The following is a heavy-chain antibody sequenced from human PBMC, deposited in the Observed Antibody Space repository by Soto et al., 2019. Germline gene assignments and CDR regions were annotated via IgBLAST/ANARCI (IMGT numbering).Heavy chain of an antibody. CDR1: WCTFTGYA. J-gene: IGHJ3*02. Sequence: VSSRAAWCTFTGYAMHWVRQAPGQRLEWMGWINAGNGNTKYSQKFQGRVTITRDTSASTAYMELSSLRSEDTAVYYCARRPVEVADIGPYAAFDIWGQGTMVPVSS. D-gene: IGHD6-19*01. V-gene: IGHV1-3*01. CDR2: INAGNGNT. CDR3: ARRPVEVADIGPYAAFDI.